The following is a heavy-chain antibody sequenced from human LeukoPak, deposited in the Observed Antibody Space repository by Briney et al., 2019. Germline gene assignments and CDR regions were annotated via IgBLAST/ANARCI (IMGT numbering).Heavy chain of an antibody. J-gene: IGHJ4*02. CDR1: GYTFTDYY. Sequence: ASVKVSCKTSGYTFTDYYIHWVRQAPGQGLEWMGWINPKSGGTNYAQKFQGRVTMTRDTSISTAYMELSSLRSEDTAVYYCARIRPGYSYGYFWGQGTLVTVSS. V-gene: IGHV1-2*02. D-gene: IGHD5-18*01. CDR3: ARIRPGYSYGYF. CDR2: INPKSGGT.